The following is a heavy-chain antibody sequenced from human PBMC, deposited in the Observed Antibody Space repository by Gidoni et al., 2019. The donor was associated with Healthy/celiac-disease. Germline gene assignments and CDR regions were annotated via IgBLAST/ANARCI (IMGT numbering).Heavy chain of an antibody. CDR2: ISYDGSNK. V-gene: IGHV3-30-3*01. Sequence: QVQLVESGGGVVQPGRSLRLSCAASGFTFSSYAMHWVRQAPGKGLEWVAVISYDGSNKYYADSVKGRFTISRDNSKNTLYLQMNSLRAEDTAVYYCARGLRTFDYWGQGTLVTVSS. J-gene: IGHJ4*02. D-gene: IGHD5-12*01. CDR1: GFTFSSYA. CDR3: ARGLRTFDY.